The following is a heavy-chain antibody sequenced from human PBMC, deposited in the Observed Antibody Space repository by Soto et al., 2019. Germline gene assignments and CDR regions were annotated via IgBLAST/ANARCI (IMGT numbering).Heavy chain of an antibody. D-gene: IGHD2-8*01. V-gene: IGHV1-46*01. CDR1: GYTFTSYY. Sequence: QVQLVQSGAEVKKPGASVKISCKASGYTFTSYYMHWVRQAPGQGLEWMGIINPSGGSTNYAQKLQGRVATTRDPSASTVYMELNSLRSEHTAVYYCARPPYPGCINAVCYPLDYWGQGTLVTVSS. CDR3: ARPPYPGCINAVCYPLDY. J-gene: IGHJ4*02. CDR2: INPSGGST.